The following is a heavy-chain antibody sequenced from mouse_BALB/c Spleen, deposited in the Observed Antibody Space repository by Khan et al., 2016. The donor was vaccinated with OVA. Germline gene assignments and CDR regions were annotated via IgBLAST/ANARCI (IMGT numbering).Heavy chain of an antibody. D-gene: IGHD2-3*01. Sequence: EVQLQESGGGLVQPGGSRKLSCAASGFTFSSFGMHWVRQAPEKGLEWVAYISSGSSTIYYADTVKGRFTISRDNPKNTLFLQMTSLRSEDTAMYYCARGYWAYGGQGTLVTVSA. CDR2: ISSGSSTI. CDR1: GFTFSSFG. V-gene: IGHV5-17*02. J-gene: IGHJ3*01. CDR3: ARGYWAY.